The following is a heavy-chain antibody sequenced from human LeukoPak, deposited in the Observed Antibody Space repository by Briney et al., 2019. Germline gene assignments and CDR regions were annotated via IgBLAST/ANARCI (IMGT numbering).Heavy chain of an antibody. CDR1: GGSISSGGCY. CDR3: ARAYYDFWSGYYYDNWFDP. Sequence: NPSETLSLTCTVSGGSISSGGCYWSWIRQHPGKGLEWIGYIYYSGSTYYNPSLKSRVTISVDTSKNQFSLKLSSVTAADTAVYYCARAYYDFWSGYYYDNWFDPWGQGTLVTVSS. V-gene: IGHV4-31*03. CDR2: IYYSGST. J-gene: IGHJ5*02. D-gene: IGHD3-3*01.